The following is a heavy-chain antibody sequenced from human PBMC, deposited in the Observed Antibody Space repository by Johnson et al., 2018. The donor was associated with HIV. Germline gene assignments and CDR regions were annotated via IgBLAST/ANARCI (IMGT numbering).Heavy chain of an antibody. V-gene: IGHV3-11*06. J-gene: IGHJ3*02. CDR1: GFTFSDYY. CDR2: INTDGSAT. D-gene: IGHD3-10*01. CDR3: VRRTFGAAPCDSAFDI. Sequence: QVQLVESGGGLVKPGGSLRLSCAASGFTFSDYYMSWIRQAPGKGLEWVSRINTDGSATTYADSVKGRFTISRDNAKNTLYLQMNSLRADDTAVYYCVRRTFGAAPCDSAFDIWGQGTMVTVSS.